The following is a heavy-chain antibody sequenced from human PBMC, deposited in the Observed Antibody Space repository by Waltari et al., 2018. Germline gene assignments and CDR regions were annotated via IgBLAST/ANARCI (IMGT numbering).Heavy chain of an antibody. CDR1: GFTFSNYW. CDR2: INSAASTT. D-gene: IGHD2-8*02. CDR3: ARGSPSYWALGL. J-gene: IGHJ4*02. Sequence: EEQLVESGGGLVQPGGSLRLSFAASGFTFSNYWMHWVRQAPGKGPVWVSRINSAASTTNYADSVKGRFTISRDNAKNTLYLQMDSLRVEDTAVYYCARGSPSYWALGLWGQGILVTVSS. V-gene: IGHV3-74*01.